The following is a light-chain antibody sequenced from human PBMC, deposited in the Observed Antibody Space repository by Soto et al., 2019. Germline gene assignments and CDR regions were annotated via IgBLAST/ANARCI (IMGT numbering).Light chain of an antibody. J-gene: IGKJ1*01. CDR2: GAS. V-gene: IGKV3-11*01. Sequence: VLTQSPATLSLSPGELATLSCSASENVRTFVDWYQQKPGQAPRLLIYGASNRATDIPARFSGSGSGTDFTLTISNLEPEDFAVYYCQQHSHWPPWTFGQGTKVDIK. CDR3: QQHSHWPPWT. CDR1: ENVRTF.